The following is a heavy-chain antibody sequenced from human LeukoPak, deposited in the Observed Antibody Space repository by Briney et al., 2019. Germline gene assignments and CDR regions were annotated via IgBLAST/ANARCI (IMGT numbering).Heavy chain of an antibody. Sequence: SETLSLTCTVSGGSISSGGYYWSWIRQPPGKGLEWIGYIYHSGSTYYNPSLKSRVTISVDRSKNQFSLKLSSVTAADTAVYYCARDGGGITMVRGVKFAGWFDPWGQGTLVTVSS. J-gene: IGHJ5*02. V-gene: IGHV4-30-2*01. CDR2: IYHSGST. D-gene: IGHD3-10*01. CDR1: GGSISSGGYY. CDR3: ARDGGGITMVRGVKFAGWFDP.